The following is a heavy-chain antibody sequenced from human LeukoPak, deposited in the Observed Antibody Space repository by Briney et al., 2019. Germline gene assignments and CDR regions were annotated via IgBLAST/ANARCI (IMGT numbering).Heavy chain of an antibody. V-gene: IGHV3-30-3*01. CDR2: ISYDGSNK. CDR3: ARAPRAAHTAMRGP. D-gene: IGHD5-18*01. Sequence: GGSLRLSCAASGFTFSSYAMHWVRQAPGKGLEWVAVISYDGSNKYYADSVKGRFTISRDNSKNTLYLQMNSLRAEDTAVYYCARAPRAAHTAMRGPWGQGTQVTVSS. CDR1: GFTFSSYA. J-gene: IGHJ5*02.